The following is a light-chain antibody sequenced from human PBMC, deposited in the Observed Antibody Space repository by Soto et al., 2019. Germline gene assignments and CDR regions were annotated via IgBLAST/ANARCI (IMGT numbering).Light chain of an antibody. Sequence: DIVLTQSPGTLSLSPGERATLSCRASQSVGRGYSAWYQQKPGQATRLLISSVSKRATGIPDRFSGGGSGTDFTLTISRVEPEDFALYICQQYDRSPLTFGQGTRLEIK. CDR3: QQYDRSPLT. J-gene: IGKJ5*01. CDR2: SVS. CDR1: QSVGRGY. V-gene: IGKV3-20*01.